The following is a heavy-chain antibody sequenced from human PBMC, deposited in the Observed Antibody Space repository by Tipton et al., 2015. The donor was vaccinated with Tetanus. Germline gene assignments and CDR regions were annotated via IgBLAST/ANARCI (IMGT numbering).Heavy chain of an antibody. J-gene: IGHJ4*02. V-gene: IGHV1-18*01. CDR3: ARDEGRIAAAGTYFEY. CDR1: GYTFSIYG. D-gene: IGHD6-13*01. Sequence: QLVQSGAEVKKPGASVKVSCKTSGYTFSIYGISWVRHAPGQGLEWMGWISAYNGNTKYAQKYQGRLTMTTDTSTSTAYMELKSLRSDDTAVYYCARDEGRIAAAGTYFEYWGQGALVTVSS. CDR2: ISAYNGNT.